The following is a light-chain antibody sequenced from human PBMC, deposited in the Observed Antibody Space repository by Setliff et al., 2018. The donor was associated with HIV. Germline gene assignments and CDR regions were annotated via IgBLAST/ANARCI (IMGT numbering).Light chain of an antibody. CDR3: NSYTSSSALPYV. V-gene: IGLV2-14*01. CDR2: EVS. Sequence: QSALTQPASVSGSPGQSITISCTGTSSDVGGYSYVSWYQQHPGKAPKLVIYEVSNRPSGVSNRFSGSKSGNTASLTISGLQAEDEADYYCNSYTSSSALPYVFGTG. J-gene: IGLJ1*01. CDR1: SSDVGGYSY.